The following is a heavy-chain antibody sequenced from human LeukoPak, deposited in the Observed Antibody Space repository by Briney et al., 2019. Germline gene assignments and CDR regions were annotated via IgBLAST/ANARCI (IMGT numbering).Heavy chain of an antibody. V-gene: IGHV1-18*01. D-gene: IGHD3-3*01. J-gene: IGHJ4*02. CDR2: ISAYNGNT. Sequence: ASVKLSCKASGYTFTSYGISWVRQAPGQGLEWMGWISAYNGNTNYAQKLQGRVTMTTDTSTSTAYMELRSLRSDDTAVYYCAREGYVNYDFWSGSDTYDYWGQGTLVTVFS. CDR1: GYTFTSYG. CDR3: AREGYVNYDFWSGSDTYDY.